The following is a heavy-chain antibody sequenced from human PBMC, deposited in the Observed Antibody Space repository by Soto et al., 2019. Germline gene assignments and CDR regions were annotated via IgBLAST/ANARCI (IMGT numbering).Heavy chain of an antibody. V-gene: IGHV1-18*01. D-gene: IGHD6-19*01. CDR2: ISPHNGNA. CDR3: ERDRSGWYDF. CDR1: GYPFTSNR. Sequence: XSVKVSCKTSGYPFTSNRRIWGRRAPGQGLEWMGWISPHNGNAKYAQKFQDRVTMTADTAASTVYMELRSLRSDDSAVFYCERDRSGWYDFWGQGTLVTVSS. J-gene: IGHJ4*02.